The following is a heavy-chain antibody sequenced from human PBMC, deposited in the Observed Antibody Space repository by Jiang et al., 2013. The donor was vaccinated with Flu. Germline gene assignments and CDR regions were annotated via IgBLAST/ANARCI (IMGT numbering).Heavy chain of an antibody. CDR2: INPNSGGT. J-gene: IGHJ5*02. CDR3: ARSLRVRPRGAYSSGYYAYNWFDP. D-gene: IGHD3-22*01. V-gene: IGHV1-2*04. CDR1: GYTFTGYY. Sequence: SGAEVKKPGASVKVSCKASGYTFTGYYMHWVRQAPGQGLEWMGWINPNSGGTNYAQKFQGWVTMTRDTSISTAYMELSRLRSDDTAVYYCARSLRVRPRGAYSSGYYAYNWFDPWGQGTLVTVSS.